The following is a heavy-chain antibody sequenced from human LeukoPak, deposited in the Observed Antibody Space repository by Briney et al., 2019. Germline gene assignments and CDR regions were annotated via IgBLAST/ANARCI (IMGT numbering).Heavy chain of an antibody. D-gene: IGHD3-22*01. J-gene: IGHJ3*02. Sequence: SETLSLTCTVSGVSISSSSYYWGWIRQPPGKGLEWIGSIYYSGSTYYNPSLKSRVTISVDTSKNQFSLKLSSVTAADTAVYYCASSHYYDSSGYYYVRGAFDIWGQGTMVTVSS. CDR2: IYYSGST. V-gene: IGHV4-39*01. CDR1: GVSISSSSYY. CDR3: ASSHYYDSSGYYYVRGAFDI.